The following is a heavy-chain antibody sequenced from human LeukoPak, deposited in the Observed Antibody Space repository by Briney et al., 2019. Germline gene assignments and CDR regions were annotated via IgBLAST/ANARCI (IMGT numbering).Heavy chain of an antibody. Sequence: GGPLRLLCAASGLTFSSYEMNCVPDAPGEGLEWVSYISSSGSNIYYADSVKGRFTISRDNAKNSLYLQMNSLRAEDTAVYYCARDLLLDYWGQGTLVTVSS. V-gene: IGHV3-48*03. CDR1: GLTFSSYE. CDR2: ISSSGSNI. CDR3: ARDLLLDY. J-gene: IGHJ4*02.